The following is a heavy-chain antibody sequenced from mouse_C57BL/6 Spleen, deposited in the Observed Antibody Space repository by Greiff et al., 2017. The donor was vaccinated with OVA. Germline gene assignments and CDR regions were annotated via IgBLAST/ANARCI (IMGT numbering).Heavy chain of an antibody. J-gene: IGHJ2*01. Sequence: QVQLQQPGAELVRPGSSVKLSCKASGYTFTSYWMHWVKQRPIQGLEWIGNIDPSDSETHYNQKFKDKATLTVDKSSSTAYMQLSSLTSEDSAVYYCARRGTTAYYFDYWGKGTTLTVSS. V-gene: IGHV1-52*01. CDR2: IDPSDSET. CDR1: GYTFTSYW. D-gene: IGHD1-2*01. CDR3: ARRGTTAYYFDY.